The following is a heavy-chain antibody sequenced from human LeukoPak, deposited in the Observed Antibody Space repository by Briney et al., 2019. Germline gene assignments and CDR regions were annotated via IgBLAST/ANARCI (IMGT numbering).Heavy chain of an antibody. V-gene: IGHV1-2*02. J-gene: IGHJ4*02. CDR3: ARSPD. CDR2: INPNTGGT. CDR1: GYNFIGNY. Sequence: ASEKVSCKASGYNFIGNYMHWVRQAPGQGLEWMGWINPNTGGTNYAQKFQGRVTMTRDTSISTAYMELSSLRSDDTAVYYCARSPDWGQGTLVTVSS.